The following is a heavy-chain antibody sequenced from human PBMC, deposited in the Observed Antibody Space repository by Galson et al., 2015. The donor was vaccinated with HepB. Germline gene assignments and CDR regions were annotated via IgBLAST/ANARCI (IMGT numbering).Heavy chain of an antibody. V-gene: IGHV3-48*02. D-gene: IGHD3-16*01. CDR2: ISSDSSTI. J-gene: IGHJ3*02. CDR3: ATWDNAGWGASDI. CDR1: GFTFSRYS. Sequence: SLRLSCAVSGFTFSRYSMNWVRQAPGKGLEWVSYISSDSSTIYFADSVKGRFTISRDNAKNSLYLQMNSLRDEDTAVYYCATWDNAGWGASDIWGQGTMVTVSS.